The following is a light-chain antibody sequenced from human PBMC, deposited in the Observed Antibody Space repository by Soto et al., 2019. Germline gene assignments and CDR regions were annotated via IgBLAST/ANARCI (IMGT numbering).Light chain of an antibody. CDR3: SSFSSSNTLYI. V-gene: IGLV2-14*01. CDR1: SSDIGTYNY. J-gene: IGLJ1*01. Sequence: QSVLTQPASVSGSPGQSIPISCTGTSSDIGTYNYVSWYRQYPGKTPKLMIYEVSYRPSGVSSRFSGSRSGNTASLTISGLQAEDEADYYCSSFSSSNTLYIFVTGTKVTVL. CDR2: EVS.